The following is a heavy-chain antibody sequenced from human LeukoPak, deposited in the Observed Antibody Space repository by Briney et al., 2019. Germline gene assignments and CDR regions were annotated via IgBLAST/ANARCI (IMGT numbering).Heavy chain of an antibody. V-gene: IGHV3-30*02. CDR1: GFTFSSYG. D-gene: IGHD1-1*01. CDR3: AKDPTTTIYYYYMDV. J-gene: IGHJ6*03. Sequence: PGGSLRPSCAASGFTFSSYGMHWVRQAPGKGLEWVAFIRYDGSNKYYADSVKGRFTISRDNSKNTLYLQMNSLRAEDTTVYYCAKDPTTTIYYYYMDVWGKGTTVTVSS. CDR2: IRYDGSNK.